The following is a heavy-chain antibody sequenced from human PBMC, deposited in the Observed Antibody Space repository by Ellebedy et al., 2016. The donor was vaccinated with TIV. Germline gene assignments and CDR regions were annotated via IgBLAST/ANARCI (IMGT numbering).Heavy chain of an antibody. CDR3: ARRRGTSHYFDY. CDR1: GGSVSDGSTSTTDYY. V-gene: IGHV4-31*03. J-gene: IGHJ4*02. Sequence: SETLSLXXTVSGGSVSDGSTSTTDYYWSWIRQHPGKGLEWIGYIYHSGTTYYNPSLKSRVSISVDTSKNQVSLRLRSVTVADTAVYYCARRRGTSHYFDYWGQGILVTVSP. D-gene: IGHD3-10*01. CDR2: IYHSGTT.